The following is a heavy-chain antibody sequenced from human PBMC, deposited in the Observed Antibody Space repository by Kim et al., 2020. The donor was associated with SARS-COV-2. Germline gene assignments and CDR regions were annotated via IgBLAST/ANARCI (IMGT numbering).Heavy chain of an antibody. Sequence: GGSLRLSCAASGFTFSSYGIHWVRQAPGKGLEWVAVISYDGSNKYYADSVKGRFTISRDNSNNTVYLQMDSLRAEDTAVYYCARDCWSLLASDYWGQGTLVTVSS. J-gene: IGHJ4*02. V-gene: IGHV3-33*05. CDR3: ARDCWSLLASDY. D-gene: IGHD1-1*01. CDR2: ISYDGSNK. CDR1: GFTFSSYG.